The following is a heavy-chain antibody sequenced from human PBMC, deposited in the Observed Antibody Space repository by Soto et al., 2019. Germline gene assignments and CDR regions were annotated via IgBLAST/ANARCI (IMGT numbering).Heavy chain of an antibody. CDR2: INHSGST. CDR3: ARADVEKYFDY. Sequence: SETLSLTCTVSGGSISSYYWSWIRQPPGKGLEWIGEINHSGSTNYNPSLKSRVTISVDTSKNQFSLKLSSVTAADTAVYYCARADVEKYFDYWGQGTLVTVSS. CDR1: GGSISSYY. J-gene: IGHJ4*02. V-gene: IGHV4-34*01. D-gene: IGHD1-1*01.